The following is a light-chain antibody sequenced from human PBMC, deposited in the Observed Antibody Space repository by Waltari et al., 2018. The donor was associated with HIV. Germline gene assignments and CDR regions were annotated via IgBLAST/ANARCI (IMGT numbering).Light chain of an antibody. CDR3: TSYTTTATLV. CDR1: SCAFGFDHY. J-gene: IGLJ3*02. CDR2: RVK. Sequence: QSVLTQPASVSGSPGQSVTISCTGTSCAFGFDHYVSWYHQHPGKVPPNVLDRVKSRPAGVSDRFSGSKSGNTASLTISGLQSEDEADYYCTSYTTTATLVFGGGTKLTVL. V-gene: IGLV2-14*03.